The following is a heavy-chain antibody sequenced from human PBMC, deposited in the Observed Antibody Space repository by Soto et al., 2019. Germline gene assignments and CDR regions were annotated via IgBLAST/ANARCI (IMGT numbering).Heavy chain of an antibody. Sequence: GGSLRLSCAASGFPVSSNYMSWVRQAPGKGLERVSVIYSGGSTYYADSVKGRFTISRDNSKNTLYLQMNSLRAEDTAVYYCAGDYDILTGYYLLWYWGQGTLVTVSS. D-gene: IGHD3-9*01. J-gene: IGHJ4*02. CDR2: IYSGGST. CDR1: GFPVSSNY. CDR3: AGDYDILTGYYLLWY. V-gene: IGHV3-66*01.